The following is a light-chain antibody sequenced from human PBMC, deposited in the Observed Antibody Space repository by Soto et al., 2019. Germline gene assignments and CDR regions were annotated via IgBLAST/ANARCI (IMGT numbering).Light chain of an antibody. CDR2: KAS. Sequence: DIQMTQSPSTLSSSVGDRVTITCRASQRISTWLAWYQQKPGKAPKLLVYKASTLERGVPSRFSGSGSGTEFTITISSLQPDDFATYYCQQYNSYSTFGQGTKVEIK. CDR1: QRISTW. CDR3: QQYNSYST. V-gene: IGKV1-5*03. J-gene: IGKJ1*01.